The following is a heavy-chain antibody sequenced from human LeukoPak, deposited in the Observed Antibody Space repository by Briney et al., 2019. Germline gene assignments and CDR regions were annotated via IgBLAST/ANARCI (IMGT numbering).Heavy chain of an antibody. D-gene: IGHD3-3*01. CDR2: INHSGST. Sequence: SETLSLTCAVYGGSFSGYYWSWIRQPPGKGLEWIGEINHSGSTNYNPSLKSRVTISVDTSKNQFSLKLSSVTAADTAVYYCARLYYDFWSGRGPGYYYYMDVWGKGTTVTVSS. CDR1: GGSFSGYY. J-gene: IGHJ6*03. V-gene: IGHV4-34*01. CDR3: ARLYYDFWSGRGPGYYYYMDV.